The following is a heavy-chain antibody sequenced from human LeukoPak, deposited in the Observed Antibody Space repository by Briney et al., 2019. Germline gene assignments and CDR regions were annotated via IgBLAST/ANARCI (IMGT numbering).Heavy chain of an antibody. CDR3: AKDHTYYYDSSGYYFDY. Sequence: SETLSLTCTVSGGSISSSSYYWGWIRQPPGKGLEWIGGIYYSGSTYYNPSLKSRVTISVDTSKNQFSLKLSSVTAADTAVYYCAKDHTYYYDSSGYYFDYWGQGTLVTVSS. CDR1: GGSISSSSYY. D-gene: IGHD3-22*01. CDR2: IYYSGST. J-gene: IGHJ4*02. V-gene: IGHV4-39*01.